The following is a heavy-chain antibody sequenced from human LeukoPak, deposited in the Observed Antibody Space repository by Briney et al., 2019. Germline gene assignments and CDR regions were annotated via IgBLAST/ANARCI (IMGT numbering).Heavy chain of an antibody. D-gene: IGHD5-18*01. CDR2: ISSSSSTI. Sequence: PGGSLRLSCAASGFTFSSYSMNWVRQAPGKGLEWVSYISSSSSTIYYADSVKGRFTISRDNAKNSLYLQMNSLRAEDTAVYYCARDMAFGYSYGSGFDPWGQGTLVTVSS. V-gene: IGHV3-48*01. J-gene: IGHJ5*02. CDR1: GFTFSSYS. CDR3: ARDMAFGYSYGSGFDP.